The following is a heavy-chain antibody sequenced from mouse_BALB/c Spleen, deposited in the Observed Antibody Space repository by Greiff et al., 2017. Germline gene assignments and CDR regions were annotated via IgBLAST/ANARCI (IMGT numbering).Heavy chain of an antibody. CDR3: ARWGYAMDD. J-gene: IGHJ4*01. CDR1: GYTFTDYA. Sequence: VQLQQSGAELVRPGVSVKISCKGSGYTFTDYAMHWVKQSHAKSLEWIGVISTYYGDASYNQKFKGKATMTVDKSSSTAYMELARLTSEDSAIYYCARWGYAMDDWGQGTSVTVSS. V-gene: IGHV1S137*01. CDR2: ISTYYGDA.